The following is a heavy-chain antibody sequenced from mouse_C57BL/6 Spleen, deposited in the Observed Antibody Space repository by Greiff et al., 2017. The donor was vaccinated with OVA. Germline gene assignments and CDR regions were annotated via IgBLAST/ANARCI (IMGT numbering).Heavy chain of an antibody. D-gene: IGHD1-2*01. J-gene: IGHJ4*01. CDR1: GFTFSDYG. Sequence: EVHLVESGGGLVKPGGSLKLSCAASGFTFSDYGMHWVRQAPEKGLEWVAYISSGSSTIYYADTVKGRFTISIDNAKNTLFLTMTSLRAEDTAMYYCASGYNAMDDWGQGTSVTVSS. CDR3: ASGYNAMDD. V-gene: IGHV5-17*01. CDR2: ISSGSSTI.